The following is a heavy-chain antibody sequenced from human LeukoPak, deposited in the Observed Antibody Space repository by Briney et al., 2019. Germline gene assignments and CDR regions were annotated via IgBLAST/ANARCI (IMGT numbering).Heavy chain of an antibody. CDR1: GFTFSRFE. D-gene: IGHD6-6*01. J-gene: IGHJ4*02. Sequence: QPGGSLRLSCVASGFTFSRFEMNWVRQAPGKGLEWVSYISGSGSSIYYADSVKGRFTISRDNAKNSLYLQMNSLRAEDTAVYYCASAPPYSSSPIYYFDYWGQGTLVTVSS. CDR2: ISGSGSSI. V-gene: IGHV3-48*03. CDR3: ASAPPYSSSPIYYFDY.